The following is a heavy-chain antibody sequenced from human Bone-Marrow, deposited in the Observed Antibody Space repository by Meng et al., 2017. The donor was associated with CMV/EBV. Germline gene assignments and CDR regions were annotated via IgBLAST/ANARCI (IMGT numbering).Heavy chain of an antibody. Sequence: LRLSCTVSGGSISSGGYYWSWIRQHPGKGLEWIGYIYYSGSTYYNPSLKSRVTISVDTSKNQFSLKLSSVTAADTAVYYCARVGYYDSSGNYTDWGQGTLVTVSS. CDR1: GGSISSGGYY. CDR3: ARVGYYDSSGNYTD. D-gene: IGHD3-22*01. V-gene: IGHV4-31*03. CDR2: IYYSGST. J-gene: IGHJ4*02.